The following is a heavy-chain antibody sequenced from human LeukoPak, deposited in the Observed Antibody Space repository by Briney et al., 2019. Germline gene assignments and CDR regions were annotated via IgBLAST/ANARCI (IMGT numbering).Heavy chain of an antibody. V-gene: IGHV3-9*01. J-gene: IGHJ4*02. CDR3: AKDFRGAGYYYFDY. Sequence: GRSLRLSCAASGFTFDDYAMHWVRQAPGKRLEWVSGISWNSGSIGYADSVRGRFTISRDNAKNSLYLQMNSLRAEDTALYYCAKDFRGAGYYYFDYWGQGTLVTVSS. CDR2: ISWNSGSI. CDR1: GFTFDDYA. D-gene: IGHD3-10*01.